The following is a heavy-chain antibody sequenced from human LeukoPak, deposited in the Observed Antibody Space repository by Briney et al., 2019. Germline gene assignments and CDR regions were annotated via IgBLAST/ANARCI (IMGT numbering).Heavy chain of an antibody. CDR2: IIPILGIA. Sequence: ASVKVSCKASGGTFSSYAISWVRQAPGQGLEWMGRIIPILGIANYAQKFQGRVTITADKSTSTAYMELSSLRSEDTAGYYCARGAAAGSHFYYGMDVWGQGTTVTVSS. J-gene: IGHJ6*02. V-gene: IGHV1-69*04. CDR1: GGTFSSYA. D-gene: IGHD6-13*01. CDR3: ARGAAAGSHFYYGMDV.